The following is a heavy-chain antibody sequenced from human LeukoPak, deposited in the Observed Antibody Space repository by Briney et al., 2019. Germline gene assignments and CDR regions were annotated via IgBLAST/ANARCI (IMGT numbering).Heavy chain of an antibody. CDR3: ASSYSSGWYYYYMDV. J-gene: IGHJ6*03. D-gene: IGHD6-19*01. Sequence: PGGSLRLSCAASGFTFSDYYMSWIRQAPGKGLEWVSYISSSGSTIYYADSVKGRFTISRDNAKNSLYLQMNSLRAEDTAVYYCASSYSSGWYYYYMDVWGKGTTVTVSS. CDR1: GFTFSDYY. CDR2: ISSSGSTI. V-gene: IGHV3-11*04.